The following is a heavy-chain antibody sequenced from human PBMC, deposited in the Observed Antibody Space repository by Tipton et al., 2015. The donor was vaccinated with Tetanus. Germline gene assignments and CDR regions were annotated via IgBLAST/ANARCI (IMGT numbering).Heavy chain of an antibody. CDR1: GYMFSSHW. CDR3: ARRRSAVLSGAYYWYFDL. J-gene: IGHJ2*01. D-gene: IGHD3-3*01. CDR2: IYPGDSYS. V-gene: IGHV5-51*01. Sequence: VQLVQSGAEVKQPGESLKISCKGSGYMFSSHWIGWVRQVPGKGLEWLGTIYPGDSYSTYSPSFEGQVTISVDRSIDTAYLQWSSLKASDTAIYYCARRRSAVLSGAYYWYFDLWGRGTLVGVSS.